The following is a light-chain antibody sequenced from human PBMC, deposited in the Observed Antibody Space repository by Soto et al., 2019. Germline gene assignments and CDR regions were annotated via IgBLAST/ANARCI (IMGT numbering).Light chain of an antibody. V-gene: IGKV3-15*01. CDR2: SSS. CDR1: QRISTN. J-gene: IGKJ1*01. CDR3: QQYNNLPPT. Sequence: DIEMTQSPPILSVSPGEGATLSCRASQRISTNLAWYQHIPGQAPRLLIVSSSRRPTDVPARFSGSGSGTDFTLTISSLQSEDSVFYYCQQYNNLPPTFGQGTKVEVK.